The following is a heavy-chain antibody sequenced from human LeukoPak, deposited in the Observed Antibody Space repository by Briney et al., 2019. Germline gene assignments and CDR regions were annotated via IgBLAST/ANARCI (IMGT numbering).Heavy chain of an antibody. V-gene: IGHV1-2*02. D-gene: IGHD5-24*01. Sequence: ASVKVSCKASGYTFTGYYMHWVRQAPGQGLEWMGWINPNSGGTNYAQKFQGRVTMTRDTSICTAYMELSRLRSDDTAVYYCARDMGDGYNFMDYWGQGTLVTVSS. CDR2: INPNSGGT. CDR3: ARDMGDGYNFMDY. J-gene: IGHJ4*02. CDR1: GYTFTGYY.